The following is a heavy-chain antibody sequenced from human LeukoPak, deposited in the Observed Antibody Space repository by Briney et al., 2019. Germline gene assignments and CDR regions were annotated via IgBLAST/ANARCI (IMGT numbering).Heavy chain of an antibody. Sequence: GGTLSLSCEASGFTFGNYGMNWVRQAPGKGLEWVSGIRGTGDSTYYADSVKGRFTISRDNSKNTLYLQMNSLRAEDTAVYYCAKDFTVKWLVLVDYWGQGTLVTVSS. V-gene: IGHV3-23*01. D-gene: IGHD6-19*01. CDR3: AKDFTVKWLVLVDY. CDR2: IRGTGDST. J-gene: IGHJ4*02. CDR1: GFTFGNYG.